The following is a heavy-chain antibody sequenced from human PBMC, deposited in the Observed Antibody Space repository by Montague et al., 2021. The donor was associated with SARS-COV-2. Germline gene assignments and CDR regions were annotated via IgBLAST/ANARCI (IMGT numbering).Heavy chain of an antibody. CDR1: GGSIRSYY. CDR2: TYYTGET. V-gene: IGHV4-59*01. D-gene: IGHD3-3*01. J-gene: IGHJ4*02. CDR3: ARFWSGYVDK. Sequence: SETLSLTCSFSGGSIRSYYWSWIRLPPGKALEWLGHTYYTGETTHNPSLKSRVTISVDTSRSQFSLRLTSVTAADTAVYFCARFWSGYVDKWSQGTLVTVSS.